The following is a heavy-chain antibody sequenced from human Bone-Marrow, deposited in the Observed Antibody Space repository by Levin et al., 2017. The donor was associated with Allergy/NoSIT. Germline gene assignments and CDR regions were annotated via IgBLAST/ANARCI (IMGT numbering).Heavy chain of an antibody. Sequence: LSLTCAASGFSFSSYSMTWVRQAPGKGLEWVSSISQSHNYIYYADSVKGRFTISRDDAKNSLYLQMNSLRDEDTGVYFCARDRTREIVATNDAFDVWGQGTMVTVSS. CDR1: GFSFSSYS. CDR3: ARDRTREIVATNDAFDV. CDR2: ISQSHNYI. D-gene: IGHD5-12*01. V-gene: IGHV3-21*01. J-gene: IGHJ3*01.